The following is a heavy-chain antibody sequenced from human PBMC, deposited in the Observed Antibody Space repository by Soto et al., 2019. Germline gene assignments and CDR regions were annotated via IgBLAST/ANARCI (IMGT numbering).Heavy chain of an antibody. CDR2: VYHGGNT. CDR3: ARAGWYDEFNV. V-gene: IGHV4-38-2*01. J-gene: IGHJ3*01. Sequence: SETLSLTCAVSGFSISSGNYWGWIRKHPGKGLEWIGSVYHGGNTYYNPSLKSRVSISIDLSKNQFSLKLTSVTAADTAAYYCARAGWYDEFNVWGKGIVVT. D-gene: IGHD2-15*01. CDR1: GFSISSGNY.